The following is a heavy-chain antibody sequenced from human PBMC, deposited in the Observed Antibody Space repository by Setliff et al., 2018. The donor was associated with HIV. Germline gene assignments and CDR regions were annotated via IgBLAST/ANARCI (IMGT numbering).Heavy chain of an antibody. CDR3: VYCGGDCYTNWFDP. V-gene: IGHV1-69*13. CDR1: GYTFTSYA. J-gene: IGHJ5*02. Sequence: SVKVSCKASGYTFTSYAMNWVRQAPGQGLEWMGGIIPIFGTTKYAQKFQGRVTITADEPTTTAYMELTSLRSEDTAVYYCVYCGGDCYTNWFDPWGQGTLVTVSS. CDR2: IIPIFGTT. D-gene: IGHD2-21*02.